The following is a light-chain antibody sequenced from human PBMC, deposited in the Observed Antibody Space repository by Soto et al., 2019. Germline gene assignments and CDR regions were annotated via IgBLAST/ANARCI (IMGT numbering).Light chain of an antibody. CDR2: DAS. Sequence: DIQMTQSPSTLSASVEDRVTITCRASQSISKWLAWHQQKPGKAPKLLIYDASSLQSGVPSRFSGSGSGTEFTLTISSLQPDDFATYYCQQYNSYLYTFGQGTKVDIK. J-gene: IGKJ2*01. CDR1: QSISKW. V-gene: IGKV1-5*01. CDR3: QQYNSYLYT.